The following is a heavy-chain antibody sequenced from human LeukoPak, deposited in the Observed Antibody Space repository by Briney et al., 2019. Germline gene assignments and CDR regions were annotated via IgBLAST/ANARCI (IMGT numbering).Heavy chain of an antibody. D-gene: IGHD3-22*01. CDR3: ARSSLDSSGRKYFQH. CDR1: GGSISSYY. V-gene: IGHV4-59*01. J-gene: IGHJ1*01. CDR2: IYYTGST. Sequence: PSETLSLTCTVSGGSISSYYWSWIRQPPGKGLEWIGYIYYTGSTNYNPSLQSRVTTSIDTSKNQFSLKLSSVTAADTAVYYCARSSLDSSGRKYFQHWGQGTLVTV.